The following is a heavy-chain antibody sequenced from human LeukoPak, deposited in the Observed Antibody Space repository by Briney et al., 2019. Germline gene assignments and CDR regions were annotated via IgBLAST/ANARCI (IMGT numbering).Heavy chain of an antibody. D-gene: IGHD2-2*01. Sequence: SETLSLTCTVSGGSISSYYWSWIRQPPGKGLEWIGYIYYSGSTNYNPSLKSRVTISVDTSKNQFSLKLSSVTAADTAVYYCARDNRGYCSRTSCYPNWFDPWGQGTLVTVSS. CDR3: ARDNRGYCSRTSCYPNWFDP. CDR2: IYYSGST. V-gene: IGHV4-59*01. J-gene: IGHJ5*02. CDR1: GGSISSYY.